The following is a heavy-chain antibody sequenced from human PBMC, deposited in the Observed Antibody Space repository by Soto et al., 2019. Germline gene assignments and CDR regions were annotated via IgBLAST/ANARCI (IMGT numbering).Heavy chain of an antibody. CDR2: SRDKAQGYCT. V-gene: IGHV3-72*01. CDR1: GFTLSDHY. Sequence: GESLKISCAGSGFTLSDHYFDLVRQAPGKGLEGVGRSRDKAQGYCTAYAASVKGRFTTSSDESEKSVYPQMNSQKTEDTAVHSRVRTTYSSDSNVCTRFFDYWGQGHMVAVSS. D-gene: IGHD4-4*01. CDR3: VRTTYSSDSNVCTRFFDY. J-gene: IGHJ4*02.